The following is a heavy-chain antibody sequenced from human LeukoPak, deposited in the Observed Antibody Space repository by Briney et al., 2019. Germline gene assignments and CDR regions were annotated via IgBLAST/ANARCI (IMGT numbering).Heavy chain of an antibody. D-gene: IGHD4-17*01. CDR2: FDPEDGET. Sequence: ASVKVSCKVSGYTLTELSMHWVRQAPGKGLEWMGGFDPEDGETIYAQKFQGRVTMTEDTSTDTAYMELSSLRSEDTAVYYCATSRSRAVTTNHDYWGQGTLVTVSS. J-gene: IGHJ4*02. CDR3: ATSRSRAVTTNHDY. V-gene: IGHV1-24*01. CDR1: GYTLTELS.